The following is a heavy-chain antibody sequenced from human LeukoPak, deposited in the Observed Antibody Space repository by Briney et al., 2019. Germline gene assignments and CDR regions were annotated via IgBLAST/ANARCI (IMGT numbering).Heavy chain of an antibody. V-gene: IGHV4-59*01. CDR3: ARASGNYYYYYYMDV. CDR1: GGSISSYY. CDR2: IYYSRST. Sequence: PSETLSLTCTVSGGSISSYYWSWIRQPPGKGLGWIGYIYYSRSTNYNPPLKSRVTISVDTSKNQFSLKLSSVTAADTAVYYCARASGNYYYYYYMDVWGKGTTVTVSS. J-gene: IGHJ6*03.